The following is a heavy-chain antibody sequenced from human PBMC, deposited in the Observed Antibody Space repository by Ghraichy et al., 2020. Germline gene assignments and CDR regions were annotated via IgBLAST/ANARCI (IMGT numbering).Heavy chain of an antibody. V-gene: IGHV4-34*01. J-gene: IGHJ4*02. CDR1: GGSISSSY. Sequence: SETLSLTCAVSGGSISSSYWSWIRQPPGKGLEWIGEIQNAVYTNYNPSLKSRVTMSGDTSKNQVSLKLISVTAADTAVYYCVRGWSRVVAGNWGQGTLVTVSS. CDR3: VRGWSRVVAGN. CDR2: IQNAVYT. D-gene: IGHD6-19*01.